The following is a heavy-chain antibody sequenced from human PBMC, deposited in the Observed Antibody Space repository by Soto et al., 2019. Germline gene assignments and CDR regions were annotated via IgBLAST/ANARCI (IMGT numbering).Heavy chain of an antibody. J-gene: IGHJ4*02. V-gene: IGHV5-51*01. CDR2: IYPDHSDT. D-gene: IGHD3-3*01. CDR1: GYQFGIHW. CDR3: ARPEERYFYDARGYYSH. Sequence: PGESLKISCKTSGYQFGIHWIAWVRQMPGKVLERMGAIYPDHSDTSSSPAFQGQVTISVDKSTDTAYLQWGSLKASDTAVYYCARPEERYFYDARGYYSHWGQGTLVTVSS.